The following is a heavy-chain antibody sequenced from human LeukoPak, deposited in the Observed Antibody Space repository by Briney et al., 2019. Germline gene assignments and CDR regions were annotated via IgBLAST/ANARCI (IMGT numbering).Heavy chain of an antibody. CDR2: IKRDGSEK. J-gene: IGHJ4*02. V-gene: IGHV3-7*04. CDR1: GFTFSIYW. CDR3: AREVPGGATALDY. D-gene: IGHD1-26*01. Sequence: PGGSLRLSCAASGFTFSIYWMSWVRQAPGKGREWVANIKRDGSEKYYVDSVKGRFTISRDNAENSLYLQVNSLRAEDTAVYFCAREVPGGATALDYWGQGNLVTVSS.